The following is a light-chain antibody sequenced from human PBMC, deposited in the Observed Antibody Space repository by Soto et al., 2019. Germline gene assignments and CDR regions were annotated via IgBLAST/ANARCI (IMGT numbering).Light chain of an antibody. J-gene: IGKJ1*01. CDR3: QLANSFPT. CDR2: DAS. V-gene: IGKV1-5*01. CDR1: QRMSGF. Sequence: DIQMTQSPSTLSASVGDRVTITCRASQRMSGFLAWYQQKPGKAPQLLISDASSLESGVPSRFSGRGAGTHFTLTISSLQPEDSAIYYCQLANSFPTFGRGTKVDIK.